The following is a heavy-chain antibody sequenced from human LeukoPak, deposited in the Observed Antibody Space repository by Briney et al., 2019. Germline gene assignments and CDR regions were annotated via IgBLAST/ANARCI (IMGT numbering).Heavy chain of an antibody. Sequence: ASVKVSCKASGYTFTSYDIYWVRQATGQGLEWMGWMNPNSGNTGYAQKFQGRVTMTRNTSINTAKNELNSLRSEDTAVYYGARGLPFSKGSCYSPWGQGTLVTVSS. D-gene: IGHD2-2*01. CDR2: MNPNSGNT. CDR1: GYTFTSYD. V-gene: IGHV1-8*01. J-gene: IGHJ5*02. CDR3: ARGLPFSKGSCYSP.